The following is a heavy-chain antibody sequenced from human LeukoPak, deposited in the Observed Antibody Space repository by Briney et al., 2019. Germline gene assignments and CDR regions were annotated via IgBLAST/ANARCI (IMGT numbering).Heavy chain of an antibody. CDR2: VYYSGTA. CDR1: GGSMRSYY. Sequence: SETLSLTCTVSGGSMRSYYWSWIRQPPGKGLELIGYVYYSGTANYNHSLESRVTILVDTSKNQFSLNLSSVTAADTAVYYCARTKSGWYYSDYWGQGTLVSVSS. CDR3: ARTKSGWYYSDY. D-gene: IGHD6-19*01. J-gene: IGHJ4*02. V-gene: IGHV4-59*08.